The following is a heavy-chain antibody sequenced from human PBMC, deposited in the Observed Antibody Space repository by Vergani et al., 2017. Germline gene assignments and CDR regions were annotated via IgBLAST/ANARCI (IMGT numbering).Heavy chain of an antibody. Sequence: QVQLQESGPGLVKPSQTLSLTCTVSGGSISSGGYYWSWIRQHPGKGLEWIGYIYYSGSTYYNPSLKGRVTISVDTSKNPFSLELSSVTAADTAVYYCARGGFNWNYGRNWFDPWGQGTLVTVSS. CDR3: ARGGFNWNYGRNWFDP. CDR1: GGSISSGGYY. CDR2: IYYSGST. D-gene: IGHD1-7*01. J-gene: IGHJ5*02. V-gene: IGHV4-31*03.